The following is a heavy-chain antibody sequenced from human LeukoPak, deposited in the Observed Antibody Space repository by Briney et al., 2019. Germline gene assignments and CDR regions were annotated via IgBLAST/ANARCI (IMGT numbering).Heavy chain of an antibody. J-gene: IGHJ4*02. CDR1: GGSISSYY. CDR2: IYYSGST. CDR3: ARGGGCGDYFLY. V-gene: IGHV4-59*01. D-gene: IGHD2-15*01. Sequence: SETLSLTCTVSGGSISSYYWSWIRQPPGKGLEWIGYIYYSGSTNYNPSLKGRVTISVDTSKNQFSLKLSSVTAADTAVYYCARGGGCGDYFLYWGQGTLVTVSS.